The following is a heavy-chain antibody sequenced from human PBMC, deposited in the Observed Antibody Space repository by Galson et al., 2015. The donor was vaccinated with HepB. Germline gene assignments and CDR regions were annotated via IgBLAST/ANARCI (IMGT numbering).Heavy chain of an antibody. CDR3: ARESTVTPPHGMDV. CDR1: GGSISSGGYY. J-gene: IGHJ6*03. V-gene: IGHV4-31*03. D-gene: IGHD4-17*01. Sequence: TLSLTCTVPGGSISSGGYYWSWIRQHPGKGLEWIGYIYYSGSTYYNPSLKSRVTISVDTSKNQFSLKLSSVTAADTAVYYCARESTVTPPHGMDVWGKGTTVTVSS. CDR2: IYYSGST.